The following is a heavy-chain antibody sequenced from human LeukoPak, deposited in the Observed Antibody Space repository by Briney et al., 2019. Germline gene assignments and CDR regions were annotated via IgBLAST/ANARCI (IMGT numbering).Heavy chain of an antibody. D-gene: IGHD6-13*01. CDR3: ARDRHINSWSNDRFDY. CDR1: RFTFSNYW. CDR2: INQDGSEI. V-gene: IGHV3-7*01. J-gene: IGHJ4*02. Sequence: PGGSLRLSCSASRFTFSNYWMTWVRQAPGKGLEWVGNINQDGSEINYVNSVKGRFTISRDNAENSLYLQMNSPRAEDTAIYYCARDRHINSWSNDRFDYWGQGALVTAAS.